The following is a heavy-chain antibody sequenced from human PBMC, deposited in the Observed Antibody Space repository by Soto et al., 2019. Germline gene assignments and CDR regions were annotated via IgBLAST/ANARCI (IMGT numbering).Heavy chain of an antibody. V-gene: IGHV1-69*01. CDR3: ARAFRQWLEKAGFDY. CDR2: IIPMFGAP. Sequence: QVQLVQSGAEVKKPGSSVKVSCQASGGTFSIYSINWVRQAPGQGLEWMGGIIPMFGAPNYAQKFQGRVPMTADETTSTAYMELSSLTSADTAVYFCARAFRQWLEKAGFDYWGQGTRVTVSS. J-gene: IGHJ4*02. D-gene: IGHD6-19*01. CDR1: GGTFSIYS.